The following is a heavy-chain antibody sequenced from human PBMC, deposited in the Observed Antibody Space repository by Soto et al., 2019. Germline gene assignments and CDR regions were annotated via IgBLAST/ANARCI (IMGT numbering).Heavy chain of an antibody. D-gene: IGHD3-10*01. CDR2: IRSKANSYAT. CDR3: TNSLSGSSRD. V-gene: IGHV3-73*02. CDR1: GFTFSGSA. Sequence: EVQLVESGGGLVQPGGSLKLSCAASGFTFSGSAMHWVRQASGKGLEWVGRIRSKANSYATAYAASVKGRFTISRDDSKNTAYLQMNSLKTEDTAVYSCTNSLSGSSRDWGQGTLVTVSS. J-gene: IGHJ4*02.